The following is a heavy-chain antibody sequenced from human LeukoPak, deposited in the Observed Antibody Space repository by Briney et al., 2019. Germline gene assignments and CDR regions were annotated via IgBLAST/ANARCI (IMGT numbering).Heavy chain of an antibody. J-gene: IGHJ3*02. CDR3: ANQGYSYGYAEDAFDI. Sequence: GASVEVSCKASGGTFSTYAITWVRQAPGQGLEWMGGIIPIFGTANYAQKFQGRVTITADKSTSTAYMELSSLRSEDTAVYYCANQGYSYGYAEDAFDIWGQGTMVTVSS. CDR2: IIPIFGTA. D-gene: IGHD5-18*01. CDR1: GGTFSTYA. V-gene: IGHV1-69*06.